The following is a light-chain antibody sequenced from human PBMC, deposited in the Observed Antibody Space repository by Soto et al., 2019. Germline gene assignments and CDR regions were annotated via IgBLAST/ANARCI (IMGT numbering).Light chain of an antibody. CDR1: LSISTY. Sequence: DIQMTQSPSTLSASVGDRVSITCRASLSISTYLAWYQQKPGRAPQALIYRASSLESGVPSRFSGSGSGTGFTLTISSLLPDDFATYYCQQYNEYPYTFGQGTKLEIK. CDR2: RAS. CDR3: QQYNEYPYT. V-gene: IGKV1-5*03. J-gene: IGKJ2*01.